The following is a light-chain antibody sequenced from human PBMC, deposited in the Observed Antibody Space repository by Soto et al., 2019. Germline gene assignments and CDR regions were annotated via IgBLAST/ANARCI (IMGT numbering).Light chain of an antibody. V-gene: IGLV2-23*01. J-gene: IGLJ1*01. CDR2: EGS. Sequence: QSALTQPASVSGSPGQSITISCTGTSSDVGSYNLVSWYQQHPGKAPKLMIYEGSKRPSVVSNRFSGSKSGNTASLTISGLQAEDEADYYCCSYAGGSTYVFGTGTKVTVL. CDR3: CSYAGGSTYV. CDR1: SSDVGSYNL.